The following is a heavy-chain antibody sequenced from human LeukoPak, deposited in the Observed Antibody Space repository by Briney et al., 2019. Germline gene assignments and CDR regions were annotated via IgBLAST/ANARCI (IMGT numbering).Heavy chain of an antibody. Sequence: GGSLRLSYAASGITVSTNYMSWVRQAPGKGLEWGSSIYSGGATFYADSVKGRFTISRENSKNSLWLQMNSLRAEDTAVYYCARLHYDVLTGPFDYWGQGTLVTVSS. CDR2: IYSGGAT. J-gene: IGHJ4*02. CDR1: GITVSTNY. CDR3: ARLHYDVLTGPFDY. D-gene: IGHD3-9*01. V-gene: IGHV3-66*04.